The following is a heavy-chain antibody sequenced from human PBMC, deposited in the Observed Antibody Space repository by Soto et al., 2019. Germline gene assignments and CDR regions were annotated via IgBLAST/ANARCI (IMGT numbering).Heavy chain of an antibody. CDR2: ISGSGGST. V-gene: IGHV3-23*01. Sequence: EVQLLESGGGLVQPGGSLRLSCAASGFTFSTYAMSWVRQAPGKGLEWVSAISGSGGSTYYADSVKGRFTISRDNSKNTRYLQMNRLRAEDTAVYYCAKDPRIGRAVAGVFDYWGQGTLGTVSS. CDR3: AKDPRIGRAVAGVFDY. D-gene: IGHD6-19*01. CDR1: GFTFSTYA. J-gene: IGHJ4*02.